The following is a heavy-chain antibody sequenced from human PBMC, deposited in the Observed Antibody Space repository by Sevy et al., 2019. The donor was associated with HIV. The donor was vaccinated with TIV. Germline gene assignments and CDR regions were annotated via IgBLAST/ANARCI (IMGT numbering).Heavy chain of an antibody. D-gene: IGHD2-2*01. CDR1: GFTFSNAW. CDR2: IKSKTDGGTT. CDR3: TTDIVVVPAAHTYYYYYGMDV. J-gene: IGHJ6*02. V-gene: IGHV3-15*01. Sequence: GGSLRLSCAASGFTFSNAWMSWVRQAPGKGLEWVGRIKSKTDGGTTDYAAPVKGRFTISRDDSKNTLYLQMNSLKTADKAAYYCTTDIVVVPAAHTYYYYYGMDVWGQGTTVTVSS.